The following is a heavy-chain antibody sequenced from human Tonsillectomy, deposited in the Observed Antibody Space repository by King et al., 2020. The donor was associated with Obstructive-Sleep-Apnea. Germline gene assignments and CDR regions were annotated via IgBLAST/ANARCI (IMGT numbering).Heavy chain of an antibody. D-gene: IGHD3-3*01. Sequence: QLQESGPGLVKPSQTLSLTCAVSGGSISSGGYSWTWIRQPPEKGLEWIGYIYSSGSTYYNPSLKSRVTISDDTSKNHFSLNLSPVTAADTAVYYCARLVTIFGVVIERFDYWGQGTLVTVSS. J-gene: IGHJ4*02. V-gene: IGHV4-30-4*07. CDR1: GGSISSGGYS. CDR2: IYSSGST. CDR3: ARLVTIFGVVIERFDY.